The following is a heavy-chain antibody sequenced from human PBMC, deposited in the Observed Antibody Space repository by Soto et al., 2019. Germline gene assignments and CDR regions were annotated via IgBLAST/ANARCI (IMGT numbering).Heavy chain of an antibody. V-gene: IGHV2-5*02. CDR3: AHKRDVSRGFKS. J-gene: IGHJ5*01. CDR1: GFSFSINGVA. CDR2: IYWDDDQ. Sequence: QITLKESGPPLVKPTQTRTLTCTFSGFSFSINGVAVGWIRQPPGQALEWLALIYWDDDQRYNPSLKNRLTITKDTSRNQVVLTMTNMDTVDTATYYCAHKRDVSRGFKSWGQGTLVTVSS.